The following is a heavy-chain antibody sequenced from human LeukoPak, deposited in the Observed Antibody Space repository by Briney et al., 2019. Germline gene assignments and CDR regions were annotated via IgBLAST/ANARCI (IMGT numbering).Heavy chain of an antibody. CDR3: ASDFGWLLSGNWFDP. D-gene: IGHD3-9*01. J-gene: IGHJ5*02. V-gene: IGHV1-69*05. Sequence: ASVKVSCKASGGTFSSYAISWVRQAPGQGLEWMGGIIPIFGTANYAQKFQGRVTITTDESTSTAYMELSSLRSEDTAVYYCASDFGWLLSGNWFDPWGQGTLVTVSS. CDR2: IIPIFGTA. CDR1: GGTFSSYA.